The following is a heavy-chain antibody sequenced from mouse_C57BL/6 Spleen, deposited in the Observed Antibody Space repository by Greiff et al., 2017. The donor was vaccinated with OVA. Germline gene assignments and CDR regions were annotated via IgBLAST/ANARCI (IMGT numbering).Heavy chain of an antibody. CDR1: GYTFTSYW. CDR3: ARTGYGSSPFAY. CDR2: IDPSDSYT. Sequence: VKLQQPGAELVRPGTSVKLSCKASGYTFTSYWMHWVKQRPGQGLEWIGVIDPSDSYTNYNQKFKGKATLTVDTSSSTAYMQLSSLTSEDSAVYYCARTGYGSSPFAYWGQGTLVTVSA. J-gene: IGHJ3*01. V-gene: IGHV1-59*01. D-gene: IGHD1-1*01.